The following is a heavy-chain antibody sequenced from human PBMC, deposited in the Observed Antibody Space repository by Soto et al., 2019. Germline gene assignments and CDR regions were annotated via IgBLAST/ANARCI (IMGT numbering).Heavy chain of an antibody. J-gene: IGHJ3*02. CDR3: AQRRRAAATYIFDI. Sequence: QITLKETGPTLVKPTQTITLTCTFSGFSLSTSGVGVGWIRQPPGKALEWLAVIYWDDDMRYSPSLKSRLTITKDTSRIQVVITMTNMDPVDTATYYCAQRRRAAATYIFDIWGQATMVTVSS. V-gene: IGHV2-5*02. CDR2: IYWDDDM. CDR1: GFSLSTSGVG. D-gene: IGHD6-13*01.